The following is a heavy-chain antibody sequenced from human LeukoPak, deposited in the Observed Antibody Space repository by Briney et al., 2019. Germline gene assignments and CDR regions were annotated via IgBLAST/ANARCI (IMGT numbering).Heavy chain of an antibody. V-gene: IGHV4-30-2*01. D-gene: IGHD4-23*01. CDR1: GASVSGGGNS. CDR3: AGTGVTFDY. CDR2: FSHTGST. J-gene: IGHJ4*02. Sequence: SETLTLTCAVSGASVSGGGNSWSWIRQPPGKGLEWIGWFSHTGSTYYNPSLKSRVTISVDRSNNQFSLKLRSMTAADTAVYYCAGTGVTFDYWGQGTLVIVSS.